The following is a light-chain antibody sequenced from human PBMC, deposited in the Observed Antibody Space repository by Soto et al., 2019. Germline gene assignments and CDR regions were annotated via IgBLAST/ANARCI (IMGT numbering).Light chain of an antibody. CDR1: QSIKNY. CDR2: AAS. J-gene: IGKJ4*01. V-gene: IGKV1-39*01. Sequence: DIKMTQSPSSLSAAIGDRVTITCRASQSIKNYLYWYQHKPGKAPKLLIYAASSLQSGVPSRFSGSGSGTDFTLTISSLQPEDFATYYCQQLNSYPLTFGGGTKVDIK. CDR3: QQLNSYPLT.